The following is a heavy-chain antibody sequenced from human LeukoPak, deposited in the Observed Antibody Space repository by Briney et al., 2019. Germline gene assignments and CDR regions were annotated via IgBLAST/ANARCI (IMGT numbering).Heavy chain of an antibody. Sequence: KPSQTLSLTCTVSGDSISSGRYYWSWVRQPAGKELEWIGRIYASGKTDYNPYTPSLKSRVTVSLDTSKNQFSLFLTSVTAADTAMYYCARSFSERYYFEHWGQGALVTVSS. CDR3: ARSFSERYYFEH. CDR2: IYASGKT. D-gene: IGHD1-26*01. V-gene: IGHV4-61*02. J-gene: IGHJ4*02. CDR1: GDSISSGRYY.